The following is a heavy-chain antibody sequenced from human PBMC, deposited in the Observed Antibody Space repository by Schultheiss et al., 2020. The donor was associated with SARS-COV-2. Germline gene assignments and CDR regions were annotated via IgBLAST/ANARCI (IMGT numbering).Heavy chain of an antibody. CDR1: GFTFSSYA. CDR2: ISYDGSHK. Sequence: GESLKISCAASGFTFSSYAMHWVRQAPGKGLEWVAVISYDGSHKDYADSVRGRFTISRDNSKNTLYLQMNSLRAEDTAVYYCARGTLAAAGGGVDYWGQGTLVTVSS. D-gene: IGHD6-13*01. CDR3: ARGTLAAAGGGVDY. J-gene: IGHJ4*02. V-gene: IGHV3-30*04.